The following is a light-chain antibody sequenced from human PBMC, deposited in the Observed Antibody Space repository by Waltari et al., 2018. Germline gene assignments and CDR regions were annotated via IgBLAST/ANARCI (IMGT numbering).Light chain of an antibody. CDR3: MQATHAIT. Sequence: DIVMTQSPLSLPVTPGEPASISCRSSQSLLHSNGNTYLEWYLQRPGQSPQLLIYFGSIRASGVPDRFSGSGSGTDLTLKISRVEAEDVGVYYCMQATHAITFGGGTKVEIK. CDR1: QSLLHSNGNTY. J-gene: IGKJ4*01. V-gene: IGKV2-28*01. CDR2: FGS.